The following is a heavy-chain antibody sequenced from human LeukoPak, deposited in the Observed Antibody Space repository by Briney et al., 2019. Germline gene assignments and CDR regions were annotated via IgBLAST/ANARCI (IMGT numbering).Heavy chain of an antibody. CDR2: IWYDGSIK. D-gene: IGHD3-10*01. CDR1: GFTFSSYA. Sequence: GGSLRLSCAASGFTFSSYAMNWVRQAPGKGLEWVAVIWYDGSIKYYADSVKDRFTISRDNAKNTLYLQMNSLRAEDTAMYYCARAVYYSNYLGYWGQGTLVTVSS. J-gene: IGHJ4*01. V-gene: IGHV3-33*08. CDR3: ARAVYYSNYLGY.